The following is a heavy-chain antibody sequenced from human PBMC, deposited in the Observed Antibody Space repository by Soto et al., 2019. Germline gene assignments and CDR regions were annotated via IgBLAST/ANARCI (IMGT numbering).Heavy chain of an antibody. CDR2: MNPNSGNT. CDR3: ARAGRYCSGGSCVHPTY. CDR1: GYTFTSYD. D-gene: IGHD2-15*01. Sequence: QVQLVQSGAEVKKPGASVKVSCKASGYTFTSYDINWVRQATGQGLEWMGWMNPNSGNTGYAQKFQGRVTMTRNTSTSTAYMELSSLRSEDTAVYYCARAGRYCSGGSCVHPTYWGQGTLVTVSS. V-gene: IGHV1-8*01. J-gene: IGHJ4*02.